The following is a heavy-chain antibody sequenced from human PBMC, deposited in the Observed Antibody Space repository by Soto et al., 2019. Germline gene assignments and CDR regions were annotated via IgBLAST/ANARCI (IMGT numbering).Heavy chain of an antibody. Sequence: SATLSLPCAVSSFSISSGYYWGWVRQPPGQGLEWIGSIYHSGTTNYSPSLKSRVTISIDTSKNQFSLTLRSVTAADAAVYYCASCVITSFSPRWGPQFFDRWDQG. CDR2: IYHSGTT. CDR1: SFSISSGYY. D-gene: IGHD3-16*01. J-gene: IGHJ5*02. CDR3: ASCVITSFSPRWGPQFFDR. V-gene: IGHV4-38-2*01.